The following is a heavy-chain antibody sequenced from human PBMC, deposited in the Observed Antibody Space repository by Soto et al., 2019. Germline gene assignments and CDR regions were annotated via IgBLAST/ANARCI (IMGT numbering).Heavy chain of an antibody. CDR1: GFTFSSYG. CDR3: ARGAVAGHYFDY. Sequence: VQLVESGGGMVQPGRSLRLSCAASGFTFSSYGMHWVRQAPGKGLEWVSSISSSSSYIYYADSVKGRFTISRDNAKNSLYLQMNSLRAEDTAVYYCARGAVAGHYFDYWGQGTLVTVSS. J-gene: IGHJ4*02. CDR2: ISSSSSYI. V-gene: IGHV3-21*01. D-gene: IGHD6-19*01.